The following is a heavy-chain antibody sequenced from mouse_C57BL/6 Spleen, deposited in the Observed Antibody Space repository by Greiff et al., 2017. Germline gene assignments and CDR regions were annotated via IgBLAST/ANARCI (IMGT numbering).Heavy chain of an antibody. J-gene: IGHJ4*01. V-gene: IGHV1-19*01. D-gene: IGHD3-2*02. CDR3: ARLGSSGPEAMDY. Sequence: EVQLQQSGPVLVKPGASVKMSCKASGYTFTDYYMNWVKQSHGKSLEWIGVINPYNGGTSYNQKFKGKATLTVDKSSSTAYMELNSLTSEDSAVYYCARLGSSGPEAMDYWGQGTSVTVSS. CDR2: INPYNGGT. CDR1: GYTFTDYY.